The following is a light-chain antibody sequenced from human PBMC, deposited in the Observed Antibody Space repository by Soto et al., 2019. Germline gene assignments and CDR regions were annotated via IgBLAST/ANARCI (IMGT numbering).Light chain of an antibody. CDR1: SSDVGGYNY. CDR3: ISYTSRSTWV. V-gene: IGLV2-14*01. CDR2: EVS. Sequence: QSALTQPASVSGSPGQSITISCTGTSSDVGGYNYVSWYQQHPGKAPKLMIYEVSNRPSGVSDRFSGSRSGNTASLTISGLPAEDESDYYCISYTSRSTWVFGGGTKLTVL. J-gene: IGLJ3*02.